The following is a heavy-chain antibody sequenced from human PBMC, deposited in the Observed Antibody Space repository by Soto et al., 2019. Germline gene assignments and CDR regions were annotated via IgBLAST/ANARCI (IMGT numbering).Heavy chain of an antibody. Sequence: SEALSLTCTVSGGSISSYYWSWIRQPPGKGLEWIGYIYYSGSTSYNPSLKSRVTISVDTSKNQFSLKLSSVTAADTAVYYCARDFPHSNGWYCQHWGQDTLVTVSS. D-gene: IGHD6-19*01. CDR3: ARDFPHSNGWYCQH. CDR2: IYYSGST. J-gene: IGHJ1*01. V-gene: IGHV4-59*01. CDR1: GGSISSYY.